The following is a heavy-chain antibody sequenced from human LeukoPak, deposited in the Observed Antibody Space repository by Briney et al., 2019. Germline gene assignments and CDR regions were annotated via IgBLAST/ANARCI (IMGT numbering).Heavy chain of an antibody. CDR1: GFTFSSYG. D-gene: IGHD3-9*01. V-gene: IGHV3-30*18. J-gene: IGHJ4*02. Sequence: EGSLRLSCAASGFTFSSYGMHWVRQAPGKGLEWVAVMSYDGSNKYYADSVKGRFTISRDNSKNTLYLQMNSLRAEDTAVYYCAKDYDILTGGFDYWGQGTLVTVSS. CDR2: MSYDGSNK. CDR3: AKDYDILTGGFDY.